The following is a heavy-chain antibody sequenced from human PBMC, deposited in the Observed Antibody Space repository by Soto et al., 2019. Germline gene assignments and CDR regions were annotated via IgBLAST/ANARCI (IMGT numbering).Heavy chain of an antibody. J-gene: IGHJ5*02. CDR2: IYYSGST. Sequence: SETLSLTCTVSGGSISTYYWSWIRQPPGKGLEWIGYIYYSGSTNYNPYLKSRVTISLDKSKNQFSLKLSSVTAADTAVYYCARDRLANWFDPWGQGTLVTVSS. V-gene: IGHV4-59*01. CDR1: GGSISTYY. CDR3: ARDRLANWFDP. D-gene: IGHD3-9*01.